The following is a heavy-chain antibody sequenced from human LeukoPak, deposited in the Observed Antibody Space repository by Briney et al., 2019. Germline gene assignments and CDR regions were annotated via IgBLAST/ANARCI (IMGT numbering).Heavy chain of an antibody. CDR1: GGSVSSGSYY. D-gene: IGHD1-1*01. CDR3: ARGAWNWNYFDY. CDR2: IYYSGST. V-gene: IGHV4-61*01. J-gene: IGHJ4*02. Sequence: SETLSLTCTVSGGSVSSGSYYWSWIRQPPGKGLEWIGYIYYSGSTNYNPSLKSRATISVDTSKNQFSLKLSSVTAADTAVYYCARGAWNWNYFDYWGQGTLVTVSS.